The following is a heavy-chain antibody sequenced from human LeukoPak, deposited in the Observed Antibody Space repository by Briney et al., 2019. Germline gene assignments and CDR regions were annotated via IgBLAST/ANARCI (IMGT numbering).Heavy chain of an antibody. CDR1: GGSISSGDYY. J-gene: IGHJ4*02. Sequence: PSETLSLTCTVSGGSISSGDYYWSWIRQPPGKGLEWIGYIYYSGSTYYNPSLKSRVTISVDTSKNQFSLKLSSVTAADTAVYYCARRRDGEYYYDSSGYFEDWAFDYWDQGTLVTVSS. D-gene: IGHD3-22*01. V-gene: IGHV4-30-4*08. CDR3: ARRRDGEYYYDSSGYFEDWAFDY. CDR2: IYYSGST.